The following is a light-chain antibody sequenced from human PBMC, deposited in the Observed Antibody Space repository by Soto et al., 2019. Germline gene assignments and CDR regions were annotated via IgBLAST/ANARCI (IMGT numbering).Light chain of an antibody. V-gene: IGKV1-39*01. CDR1: QSISSY. Sequence: DIEMTQCPSSLSTSVVYRVTITGRASQSISSYLNWYQQKPGKAPKLLIYAASSLQSGVPSRFSGSGSGTDFTLTISSLQPEYFATYYCQQSYSTPWTFGQGTKVDIK. J-gene: IGKJ1*01. CDR2: AAS. CDR3: QQSYSTPWT.